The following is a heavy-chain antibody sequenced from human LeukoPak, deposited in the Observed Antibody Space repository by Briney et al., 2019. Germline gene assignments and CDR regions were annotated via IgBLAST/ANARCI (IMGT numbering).Heavy chain of an antibody. CDR1: GYTFTSYG. Sequence: ASVKVSCKASGYTFTSYGISWVRQAPGQGLEWMGWISAYNGNTYYAQKLQGRVTTTTDTFTSTAYMELRSLRSDDTAVYYCARGTKGIVVVVAGDAFDIWGQGTMVTVSS. J-gene: IGHJ3*02. D-gene: IGHD2-15*01. CDR3: ARGTKGIVVVVAGDAFDI. CDR2: ISAYNGNT. V-gene: IGHV1-18*04.